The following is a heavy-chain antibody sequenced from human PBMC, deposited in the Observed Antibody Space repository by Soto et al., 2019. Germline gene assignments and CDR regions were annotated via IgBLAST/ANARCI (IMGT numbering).Heavy chain of an antibody. Sequence: QVQLVQSGAEVKKPGSSVKVSCKASGGTFSSYAISWVRQAPGQGLEWMGGIIPIFGTANYAQKFQGRVTITADKSTSTAYMELSSQRSEDTAVYYCARTPPPLLWFGEYDYWGQGTLVTVSS. CDR1: GGTFSSYA. CDR3: ARTPPPLLWFGEYDY. J-gene: IGHJ4*02. V-gene: IGHV1-69*06. D-gene: IGHD3-10*01. CDR2: IIPIFGTA.